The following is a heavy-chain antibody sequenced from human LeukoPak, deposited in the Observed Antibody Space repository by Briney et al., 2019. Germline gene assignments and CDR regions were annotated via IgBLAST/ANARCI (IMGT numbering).Heavy chain of an antibody. CDR1: GYTFIGYY. CDR3: AREVYYYDSSGYYRDAFDV. Sequence: ASVKVSCKASGYTFIGYYMHWARQAPGQGLEWMGWIHPNSGGTNYAQKFQGRVTMTRDTSISTAYMELSRLRSDDTAVYYCAREVYYYDSSGYYRDAFDVWGQGTVVTVSS. CDR2: IHPNSGGT. D-gene: IGHD3-22*01. J-gene: IGHJ3*01. V-gene: IGHV1-2*02.